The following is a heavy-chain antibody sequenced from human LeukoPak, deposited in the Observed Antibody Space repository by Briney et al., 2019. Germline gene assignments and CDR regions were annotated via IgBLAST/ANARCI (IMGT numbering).Heavy chain of an antibody. D-gene: IGHD1-26*01. J-gene: IGHJ4*02. CDR3: ARGRSGSYWGYFDY. V-gene: IGHV3-48*03. CDR1: GFTFSSYE. CDR2: ISSSGSTI. Sequence: GGSLRLSCAASGFTFSSYEMNWVRQAPGKGLEWVSYISSSGSTIYYADSVKGRFTISRDNAKNSLYLQMNSLRAEDTAVYYCARGRSGSYWGYFDYWGQGTLVTVSS.